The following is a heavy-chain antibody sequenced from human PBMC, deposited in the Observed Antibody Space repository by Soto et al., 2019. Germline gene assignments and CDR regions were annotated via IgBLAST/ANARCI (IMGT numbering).Heavy chain of an antibody. CDR3: ARDRPYYDSSGYYKRHYFDY. CDR1: GGTFSSYA. V-gene: IGHV1-69*01. CDR2: IIPIFGTA. D-gene: IGHD3-22*01. Sequence: QVQLVQSGAEVKKPGSSVKVSCKASGGTFSSYAISWVRQAPGQGLEWMGGIIPIFGTANYAQKFQGRVMITADESTSTAYMELSSLRSEDTAVYYCARDRPYYDSSGYYKRHYFDYWGQGTLVTVSS. J-gene: IGHJ4*02.